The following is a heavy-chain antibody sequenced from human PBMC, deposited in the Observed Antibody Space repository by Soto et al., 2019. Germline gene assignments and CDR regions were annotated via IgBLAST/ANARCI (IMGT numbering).Heavy chain of an antibody. J-gene: IGHJ4*02. CDR2: ISGSGGST. V-gene: IGHV3-23*01. D-gene: IGHD5-12*01. Sequence: EVQLLESGGGLVQPGGSLRLSCAASGFTFSSYGMSWVRQAPGKGLEWVSAISGSGGSTYYADSVKGRFTISRDNSKNTLNRQMNSLRAEDTAVYSWAKEVGVVGYSGSAPGWTAYGGQGTLVTVSS. CDR3: AKEVGVVGYSGSAPGWTAY. CDR1: GFTFSSYG.